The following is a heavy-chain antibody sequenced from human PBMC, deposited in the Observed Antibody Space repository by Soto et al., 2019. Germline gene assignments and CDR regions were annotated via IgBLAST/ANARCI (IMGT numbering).Heavy chain of an antibody. V-gene: IGHV3-21*01. CDR1: GFTFSSYS. CDR2: ISSSSSYI. CDR3: ARPHSPPAYDYIWGSYRLDAFDI. Sequence: EVQLVESGGGLVKPGGSLRLSCAASGFTFSSYSMNWVRQAPGKGLEWVSSISSSSSYIYYADSVKGRFTISRDNAKNSLHLQMNSLRAEDTAVYYCARPHSPPAYDYIWGSYRLDAFDIWGQGTMVTVSS. J-gene: IGHJ3*02. D-gene: IGHD3-16*02.